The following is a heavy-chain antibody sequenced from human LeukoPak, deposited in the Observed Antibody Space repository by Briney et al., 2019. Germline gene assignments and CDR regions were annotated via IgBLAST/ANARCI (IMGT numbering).Heavy chain of an antibody. Sequence: SETLSLTCTVSGGSISSGDYYWSWIRQPPGKCLEWIGYIYYSGSTYYNPSLKSRVTISVDTSKNQFSLKLSSVTAADTAVYYCASDSGSSPFDYWGQGTLVTVSS. V-gene: IGHV4-30-4*08. CDR1: GGSISSGDYY. D-gene: IGHD1-26*01. CDR3: ASDSGSSPFDY. J-gene: IGHJ4*02. CDR2: IYYSGST.